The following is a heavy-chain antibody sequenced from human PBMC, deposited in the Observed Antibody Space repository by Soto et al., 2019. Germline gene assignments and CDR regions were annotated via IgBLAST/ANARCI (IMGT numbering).Heavy chain of an antibody. CDR1: GFTFTNAW. CDR3: TTGTGTVAD. V-gene: IGHV3-15*07. CDR2: IKSRTDGETT. D-gene: IGHD1-7*01. J-gene: IGHJ4*02. Sequence: EVQLVESGGGLVKPGGSLRLSCAASGFTFTNAWMNWVRQAPGKGLEWVGRIKSRTDGETTDYVAPVQGRFSISRDDSKSTVYLQMNSLKIEDTAVYYCTTGTGTVADWGQGTLVIVSS.